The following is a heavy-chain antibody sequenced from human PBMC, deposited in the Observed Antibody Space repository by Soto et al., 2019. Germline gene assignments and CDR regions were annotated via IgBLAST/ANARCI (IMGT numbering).Heavy chain of an antibody. Sequence: TLSLTCTVSGGSISSGDYYWSWIRQPPGKGLEWIGYIYYSGSTYYNPSLKSRVTISVDTSKNQFSLKLSSVTAADTAVYYCARSSGDRTLGYWSGFDYWGQGTLVTVSS. CDR2: IYYSGST. D-gene: IGHD6-25*01. CDR1: GGSISSGDYY. CDR3: ARSSGDRTLGYWSGFDY. J-gene: IGHJ4*02. V-gene: IGHV4-30-4*01.